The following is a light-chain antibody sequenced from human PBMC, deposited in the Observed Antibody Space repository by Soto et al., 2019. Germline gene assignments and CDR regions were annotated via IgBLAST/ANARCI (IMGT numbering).Light chain of an antibody. Sequence: QSVLTQPRSVSGSPGQSVTISCTGTTSDVGGYNYVSWYQQHPGKAPKVMIYHVRKRPSGVPDRFSGSKFANTASLTISGLQAEDEADYYCCSYADTYTWVFGGGTKLTVL. CDR1: TSDVGGYNY. CDR2: HVR. J-gene: IGLJ3*02. V-gene: IGLV2-11*02. CDR3: CSYADTYTWV.